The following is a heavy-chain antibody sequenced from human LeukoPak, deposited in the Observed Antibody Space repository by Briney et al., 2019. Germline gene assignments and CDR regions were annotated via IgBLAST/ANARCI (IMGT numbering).Heavy chain of an antibody. V-gene: IGHV1-24*01. J-gene: IGHJ4*02. CDR2: FDPEDGET. Sequence: ASVKVSCKVSGYTHTELSMHWVRQAPGKGLEWMGGFDPEDGETIYAQKFQGRVTMTEDTSTDTAYMELSSLRSEDTAVYYCATSLKPSRYFDWLLYFDYWGQGTLVTVSS. CDR1: GYTHTELS. D-gene: IGHD3-9*01. CDR3: ATSLKPSRYFDWLLYFDY.